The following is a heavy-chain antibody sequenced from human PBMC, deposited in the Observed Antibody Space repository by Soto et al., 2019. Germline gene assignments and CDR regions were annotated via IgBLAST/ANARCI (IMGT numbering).Heavy chain of an antibody. V-gene: IGHV4-39*01. Sequence: QLQLQESGPGLVKPSETLSLTCTVSGGSISSFSYYWGWIRQPPGKGLEWIGSIYYSGSTYYNPSLKSRVTISVDTSKNQFPLKLSSVTAADTAVYYCARPSGSYLYYFDYWGQGTLVTVSS. CDR1: GGSISSFSYY. CDR3: ARPSGSYLYYFDY. J-gene: IGHJ4*02. CDR2: IYYSGST. D-gene: IGHD1-26*01.